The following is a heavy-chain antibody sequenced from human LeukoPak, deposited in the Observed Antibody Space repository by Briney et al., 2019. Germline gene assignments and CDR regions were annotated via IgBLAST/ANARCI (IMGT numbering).Heavy chain of an antibody. Sequence: SETLSLTCTVSGGSISSHYWSWIRQPPGKGLEWIGYIYYSGSTNYNPSLKSRVTISVDTSKNQFSLKLSSVTAADTAVYYCARGGGGYCSGGSCLFFDYRGQGTLVTVSS. CDR1: GGSISSHY. CDR2: IYYSGST. V-gene: IGHV4-59*11. D-gene: IGHD2-15*01. CDR3: ARGGGGYCSGGSCLFFDY. J-gene: IGHJ4*02.